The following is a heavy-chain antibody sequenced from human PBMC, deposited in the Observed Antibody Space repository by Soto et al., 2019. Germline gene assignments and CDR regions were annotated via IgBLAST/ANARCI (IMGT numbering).Heavy chain of an antibody. J-gene: IGHJ5*02. V-gene: IGHV2-26*01. CDR3: ARIRYAFWSGYYWFDP. Sequence: SGPTLVNPTETLTLTCTVSGFSLSNARMGVSWIRQPPGKALEWLAHIFSNDEKSYSTSLKSRLTISKDTSKSQVVLTMTNMDPVDTATYYCARIRYAFWSGYYWFDPWGQGTLVTVSS. D-gene: IGHD3-3*01. CDR1: GFSLSNARMG. CDR2: IFSNDEK.